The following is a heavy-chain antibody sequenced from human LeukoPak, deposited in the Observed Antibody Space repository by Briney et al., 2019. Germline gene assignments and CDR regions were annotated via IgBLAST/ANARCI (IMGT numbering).Heavy chain of an antibody. Sequence: PGGSLRLSCSVSGFTFSSYAMHWVRQAPGKGLEYVSAIRSSGGGTYYADSVKGRFTISRDNSRNTLYLQMSSLRAEDTAVYYCVPPPGWLRDFDYWGQGTLVTVSS. CDR2: IRSSGGGT. CDR3: VPPPGWLRDFDY. V-gene: IGHV3-64D*06. D-gene: IGHD5-12*01. J-gene: IGHJ4*02. CDR1: GFTFSSYA.